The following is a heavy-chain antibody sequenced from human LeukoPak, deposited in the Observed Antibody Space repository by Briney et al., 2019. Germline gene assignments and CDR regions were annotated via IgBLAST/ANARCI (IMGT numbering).Heavy chain of an antibody. Sequence: GSLRLSCAASGFTFSSYAMYWVRQAPGKGLVWVSRVQSDGSGTMYADSVKGRFTISRDNAKNTLYLEMNSLRAEDTAVYYCARAQVGAPTDYWGQGTLVTVSS. CDR2: VQSDGSGT. V-gene: IGHV3-74*03. CDR1: GFTFSSYA. J-gene: IGHJ4*02. D-gene: IGHD1-26*01. CDR3: ARAQVGAPTDY.